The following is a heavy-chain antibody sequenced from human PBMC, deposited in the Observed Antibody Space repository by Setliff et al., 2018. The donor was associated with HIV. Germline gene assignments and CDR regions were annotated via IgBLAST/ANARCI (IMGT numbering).Heavy chain of an antibody. J-gene: IGHJ4*02. CDR1: GFNFNTCA. Sequence: HPGGSLRLSCAGSGFNFNTCAMNWVRQAPGKGLEWVAVISYDGNIKYYADSVKGRFTISRDESKNTLYLQMNSLKTEDTAVYYCSTNFLGLLVEWGQGTLVTVSS. CDR3: STNFLGLLVE. D-gene: IGHD3-9*01. CDR2: ISYDGNIK. V-gene: IGHV3-30*04.